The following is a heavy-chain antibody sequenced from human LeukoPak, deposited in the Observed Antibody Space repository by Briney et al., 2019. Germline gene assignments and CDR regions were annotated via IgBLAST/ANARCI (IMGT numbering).Heavy chain of an antibody. CDR1: GDSISNYD. CDR2: VFYSGSS. J-gene: IGHJ4*02. V-gene: IGHV4-59*08. CDR3: AGTRYSGSYYTDY. Sequence: SETLSLTCTVSGDSISNYDWSWMRQPPGKGLEWIGYVFYSGSSNYNPALKSRVTMSVDTSKYQFSLKLTSVTAADTAVYYCAGTRYSGSYYTDYWGQGTLVTVSS. D-gene: IGHD1-26*01.